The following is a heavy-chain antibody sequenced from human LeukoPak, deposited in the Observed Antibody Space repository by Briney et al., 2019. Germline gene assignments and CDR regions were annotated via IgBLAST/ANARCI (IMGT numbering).Heavy chain of an antibody. Sequence: ASVKVSCKASGYTFTSYYMHWVRQAPGQGLEWMGIINPSGGSTSYAQKFQGRVTMTRDTSTSTVYMELSSLRSEDTAGYYCARVTMIVVTTDGAFDIWGQGTMVTVSS. CDR2: INPSGGST. CDR3: ARVTMIVVTTDGAFDI. D-gene: IGHD3-22*01. J-gene: IGHJ3*02. V-gene: IGHV1-46*01. CDR1: GYTFTSYY.